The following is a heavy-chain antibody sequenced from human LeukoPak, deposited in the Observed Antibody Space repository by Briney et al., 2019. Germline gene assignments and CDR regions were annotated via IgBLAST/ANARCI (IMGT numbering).Heavy chain of an antibody. J-gene: IGHJ3*02. CDR3: ARDCEACGMGDAFDI. CDR2: ISAYNGNT. Sequence: ASVKVSCKASGYTFTSYGISWVRQAPGQGLEWMGWISAYNGNTNYAQKLQGRVTMTTDTSTSTAYMELRSLRSDDTAVYYCARDCEACGMGDAFDIWGQGTMVTVSS. D-gene: IGHD1-1*01. CDR1: GYTFTSYG. V-gene: IGHV1-18*01.